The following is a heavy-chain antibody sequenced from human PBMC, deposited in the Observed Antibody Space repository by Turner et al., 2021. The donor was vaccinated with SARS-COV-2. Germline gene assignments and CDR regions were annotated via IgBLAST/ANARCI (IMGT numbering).Heavy chain of an antibody. V-gene: IGHV3-33*01. D-gene: IGHD6-13*01. J-gene: IGHJ4*02. CDR2: IWYDGSNK. Sequence: QVQLVESGGGVVQPGRSLRPYCAASGFTFSSYGMHWVRQAPGKGLEWVAIIWYDGSNKYYADSVKGRFTISRDNSKNTLYLQMNSLRAEDTAVYYCAREHPPSSWQTYYCDFWGQGTLVTVSS. CDR1: GFTFSSYG. CDR3: AREHPPSSWQTYYCDF.